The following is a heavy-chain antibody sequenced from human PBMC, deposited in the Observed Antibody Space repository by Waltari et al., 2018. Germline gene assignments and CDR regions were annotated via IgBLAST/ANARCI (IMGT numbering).Heavy chain of an antibody. D-gene: IGHD6-25*01. CDR3: AKDHPSSGWPTFEY. CDR1: GFPVSSRA. CDR2: ITNKNGKT. V-gene: IGHV3-23*04. Sequence: EVQLVESGGGLVQPGGSLRLTCLVHGFPVSSRARNWVRQAPGKGLEWVSAITNKNGKTYYAYSVKYRFSISRDSSKNEVYVQMDSLRADDTAIYYCAKDHPSSGWPTFEYWGRGVMVTVSS. J-gene: IGHJ4*02.